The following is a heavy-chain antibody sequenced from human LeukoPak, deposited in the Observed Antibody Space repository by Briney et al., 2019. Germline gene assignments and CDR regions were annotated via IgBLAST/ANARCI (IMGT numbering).Heavy chain of an antibody. CDR3: TRGLHGALEL. Sequence: GGSLRLSCAASGFTFSSYWMTWVRQAPGKGLEWVGNIKQDGSEKYYVDSVKGRFAISRDNAENSLYLQMSSLRAEDTAVYYCTRGLHGALELWGQGTLVTASS. CDR2: IKQDGSEK. D-gene: IGHD4-17*01. CDR1: GFTFSSYW. V-gene: IGHV3-7*01. J-gene: IGHJ4*02.